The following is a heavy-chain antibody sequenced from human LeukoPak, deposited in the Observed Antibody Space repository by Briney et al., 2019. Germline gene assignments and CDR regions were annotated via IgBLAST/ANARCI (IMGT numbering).Heavy chain of an antibody. Sequence: SETLSLTCTVSGGSISSYYWSWIRQPPGKGLEWIGYIYYSGSTNYNPSLKSRATISVDTSKNQFSLKLSSVTAADTAVYYCARGGYYDEEAFDIWGQGTMVTVSS. J-gene: IGHJ3*02. V-gene: IGHV4-59*12. CDR2: IYYSGST. CDR1: GGSISSYY. D-gene: IGHD3-22*01. CDR3: ARGGYYDEEAFDI.